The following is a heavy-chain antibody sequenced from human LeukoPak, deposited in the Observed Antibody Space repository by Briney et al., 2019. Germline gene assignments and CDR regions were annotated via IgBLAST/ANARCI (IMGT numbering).Heavy chain of an antibody. V-gene: IGHV3-7*01. CDR3: ARGYWNFGL. Sequence: RAGGSLRLSCVASGFTFSNFWMTWVRQAPGKGLEWVANIKQDGSEKYYVDSVKGRFTSSRDNAKNSVYLQMNRLRVEDTAVYYCARGYWNFGLWGRGTQVTVSS. CDR1: GFTFSNFW. CDR2: IKQDGSEK. J-gene: IGHJ2*01.